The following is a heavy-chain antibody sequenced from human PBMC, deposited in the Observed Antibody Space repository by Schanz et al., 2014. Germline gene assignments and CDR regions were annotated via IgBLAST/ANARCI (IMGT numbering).Heavy chain of an antibody. D-gene: IGHD6-19*01. V-gene: IGHV1-69*02. J-gene: IGHJ4*02. Sequence: QVHLVQSGAEVKKPGSSVKVSCKASGGTFSSDTFSWVRQAPGQGLEWMGRIVPIAGITNYAQRFQGRVSITADTSTNTAYMELSSLTSEDTAVHYCARGWGFYDYWGQGTLVTVSS. CDR1: GGTFSSDT. CDR2: IVPIAGIT. CDR3: ARGWGFYDY.